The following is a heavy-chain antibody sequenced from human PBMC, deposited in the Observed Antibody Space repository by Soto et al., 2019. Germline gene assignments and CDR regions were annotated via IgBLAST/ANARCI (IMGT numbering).Heavy chain of an antibody. Sequence: SETLSLTCTVSGGSISSYYWSWTRQPPGKGLEWIGYIYYSGSTNYNPSLKSRVTISVDTSKTQFSLKLNSVSAADTAVYYCARGPSGDKVDYWGQGIQVTVSS. CDR3: ARGPSGDKVDY. CDR2: IYYSGST. CDR1: GGSISSYY. D-gene: IGHD7-27*01. V-gene: IGHV4-59*08. J-gene: IGHJ4*02.